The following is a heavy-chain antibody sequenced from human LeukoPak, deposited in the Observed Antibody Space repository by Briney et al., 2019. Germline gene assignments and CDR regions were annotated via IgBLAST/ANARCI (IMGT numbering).Heavy chain of an antibody. V-gene: IGHV3-23*01. D-gene: IGHD2-21*02. Sequence: GGSLRLSCAASGFTFTSYAMSWVRQAPGKGLEWVSAISGGGGSTNYADSVKGRFTISRDNSKNTLYLQMNSLGAEDTAVYYCAKDLSGLLRYYFDYWGQGTLVTVSS. CDR3: AKDLSGLLRYYFDY. CDR2: ISGGGGST. J-gene: IGHJ4*02. CDR1: GFTFTSYA.